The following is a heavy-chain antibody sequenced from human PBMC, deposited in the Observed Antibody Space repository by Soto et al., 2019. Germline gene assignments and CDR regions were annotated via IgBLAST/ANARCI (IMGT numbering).Heavy chain of an antibody. Sequence: KPSETLSLTCTVSGGSISSSRYYWGWIRQPPGKGLEWIGSIYYSGSTYYNPSLKSRVTISVDTSKNQFSLKLSSVTAADTAVYYCARHRGRDYFDYWGQGTLVTVSS. V-gene: IGHV4-39*01. CDR2: IYYSGST. CDR3: ARHRGRDYFDY. D-gene: IGHD2-15*01. CDR1: GGSISSSRYY. J-gene: IGHJ4*02.